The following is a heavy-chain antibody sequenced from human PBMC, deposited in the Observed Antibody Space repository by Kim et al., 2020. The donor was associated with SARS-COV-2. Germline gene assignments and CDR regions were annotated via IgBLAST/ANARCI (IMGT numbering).Heavy chain of an antibody. J-gene: IGHJ4*02. CDR2: IYPGDSDT. V-gene: IGHV5-51*01. CDR1: GYSFSSYW. D-gene: IGHD2-15*01. Sequence: GESLKISCKGSGYSFSSYWIGWVRQMPGKGLEWMGIIYPGDSDTRYSPSFQAQVTISADKSISTAYLQWSSLKASDTAMYYCARRIEDIVVVVAATPSTYYFDYWGQGTLVTVSS. CDR3: ARRIEDIVVVVAATPSTYYFDY.